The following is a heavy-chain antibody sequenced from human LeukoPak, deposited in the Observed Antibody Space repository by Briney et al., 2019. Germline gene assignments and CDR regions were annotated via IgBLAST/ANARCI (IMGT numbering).Heavy chain of an antibody. J-gene: IGHJ4*02. D-gene: IGHD4-17*01. Sequence: PGGSLRLSCAASGFTFSSYAMSWVRQAPGKGLEWVSAISGSGGSTYYADSVKGRFTISRDNSKNTLYLQMNSLRAEDTAVYYCAKPRRMDRIDDYGDYGLWDYFDYWGQGTLVTVSS. CDR1: GFTFSSYA. V-gene: IGHV3-23*01. CDR3: AKPRRMDRIDDYGDYGLWDYFDY. CDR2: ISGSGGST.